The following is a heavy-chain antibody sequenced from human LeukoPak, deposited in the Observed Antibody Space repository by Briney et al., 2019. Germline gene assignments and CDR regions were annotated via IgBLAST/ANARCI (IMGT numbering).Heavy chain of an antibody. J-gene: IGHJ6*03. CDR3: AKDSKIVGATFRSYHYMDV. V-gene: IGHV3-23*01. CDR2: IRGSGDRT. D-gene: IGHD1-26*01. Sequence: GGSLRLSCAASGFTVSSNYMSWVRQAPGKGLEWVSAIRGSGDRTHYADSVKGRFTISRDNSKNTLYLQMNSLRAEDTAVYYCAKDSKIVGATFRSYHYMDVWGKGPRSPSP. CDR1: GFTVSSNY.